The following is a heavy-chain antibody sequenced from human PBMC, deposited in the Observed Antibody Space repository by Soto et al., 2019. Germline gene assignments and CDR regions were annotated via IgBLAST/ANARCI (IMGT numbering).Heavy chain of an antibody. V-gene: IGHV3-74*01. J-gene: IGHJ4*02. CDR2: INTDGTTT. CDR3: RGSGSSTGYDY. D-gene: IGHD3-10*01. Sequence: EVQLVESGGGLVQPGGSLRLSCAASGFTFSSYWMHWVRQAPGKGLVWVSRINTDGTTTHYADSVKGRFTVSRDNAKNTLYLQINSLRAEDTAVYYCRGSGSSTGYDYWGQGTLVTLSS. CDR1: GFTFSSYW.